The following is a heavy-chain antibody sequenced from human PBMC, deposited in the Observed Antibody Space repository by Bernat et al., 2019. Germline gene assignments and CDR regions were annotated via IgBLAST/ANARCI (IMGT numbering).Heavy chain of an antibody. CDR3: ARRTRGGYNWYFDY. Sequence: QVQLQESGPGLVKPSETLSLTCSVSVGSISNSNYCWGWIRQSPGKGLEWIGNFYYGGSTHYNPSLKSRVIISVDASKNQFSLELSSVTAADTALYYCARRTRGGYNWYFDYWGQGILVTVSS. J-gene: IGHJ4*02. CDR2: FYYGGST. CDR1: VGSISNSNYC. V-gene: IGHV4-39*01. D-gene: IGHD5-24*01.